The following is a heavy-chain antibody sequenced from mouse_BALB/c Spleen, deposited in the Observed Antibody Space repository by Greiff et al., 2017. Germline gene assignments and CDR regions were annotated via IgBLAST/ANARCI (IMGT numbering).Heavy chain of an antibody. CDR1: GFNIKDYY. Sequence: EVQLQQSGAELVRSGASVKLSCTASGFNIKDYYMHWVKQRPEQGLEWIGWIDPENGDTEYAPKFQGKATMTADTSSNTAYLQLSSLTSEDTAVYYCNAFYYDYGFDYWGQGTTLTVSS. CDR3: NAFYYDYGFDY. J-gene: IGHJ2*01. V-gene: IGHV14-4*02. D-gene: IGHD2-4*01. CDR2: IDPENGDT.